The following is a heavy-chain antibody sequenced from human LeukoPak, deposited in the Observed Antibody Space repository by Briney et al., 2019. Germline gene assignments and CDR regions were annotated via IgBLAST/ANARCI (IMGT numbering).Heavy chain of an antibody. CDR2: INHSGST. CDR3: ARVLAAAGRGEDWFDP. D-gene: IGHD6-13*01. Sequence: SETLSLTCAVYGGSFSGYYWSCIRQPLGKGLEWIGEINHSGSTNYNPSLKSRVTISVDTSKNQFSLKLSSVTAADTAVYYCARVLAAAGRGEDWFDPWGQGTLVTVSS. CDR1: GGSFSGYY. V-gene: IGHV4-34*01. J-gene: IGHJ5*02.